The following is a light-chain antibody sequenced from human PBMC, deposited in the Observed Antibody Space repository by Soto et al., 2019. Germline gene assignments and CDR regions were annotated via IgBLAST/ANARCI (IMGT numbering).Light chain of an antibody. J-gene: IGLJ1*01. CDR2: EVS. Sequence: QSALTQPASVSGSPGQSITISCTGTSGDIGGYNFVSWYQQHPGKAPKLLISEVSNRPSGVSHRFSGSKSGNTASLTISGIMTEDEADYYCTSHAGSNSYVFGTGTKLTVL. V-gene: IGLV2-14*01. CDR3: TSHAGSNSYV. CDR1: SGDIGGYNF.